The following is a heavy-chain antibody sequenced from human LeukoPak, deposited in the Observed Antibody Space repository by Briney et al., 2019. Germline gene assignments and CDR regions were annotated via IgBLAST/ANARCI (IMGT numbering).Heavy chain of an antibody. CDR3: ARLYGTYPGWFDP. Sequence: PGGSLRLSCAASGFTVSSNYMSWVRQAPGKGLEWVSVTYAGGNTYYADSVKGRFTISRDNSKNTLYLQMNSLRAEDTAVYYCARLYGTYPGWFDPWGQGTLVTVSS. J-gene: IGHJ5*02. CDR2: TYAGGNT. CDR1: GFTVSSNY. D-gene: IGHD4-17*01. V-gene: IGHV3-53*01.